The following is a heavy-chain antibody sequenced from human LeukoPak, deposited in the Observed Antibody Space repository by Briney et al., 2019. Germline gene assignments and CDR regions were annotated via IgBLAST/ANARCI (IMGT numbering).Heavy chain of an antibody. CDR1: GYTFTSYD. J-gene: IGHJ6*02. CDR3: ARGGIAVAGGLSYYYYGMDV. V-gene: IGHV1-8*01. Sequence: ASVKVSCKASGYTFTSYDINWVRQATGQGLEWMGWMNPDSGNTGHAQKFQGRVTMTRNTSISTAYMELSSLRSEDTAVYYCARGGIAVAGGLSYYYYGMDVWGQGTTVTVSS. CDR2: MNPDSGNT. D-gene: IGHD6-19*01.